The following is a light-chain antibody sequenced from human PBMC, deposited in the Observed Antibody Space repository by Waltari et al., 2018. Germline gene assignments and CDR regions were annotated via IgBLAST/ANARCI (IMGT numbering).Light chain of an antibody. CDR3: QQYYSSLSLT. CDR2: WAS. J-gene: IGKJ4*01. V-gene: IGKV4-1*01. CDR1: QSILYSSNNKNY. Sequence: DIVMTQSPDSLAVSLGERATINCKSSQSILYSSNNKNYLAWYQQKPGHPPRLLIYWASTRESGVPDRFRGSGSGTDFTLTISSLQAEDVAIYYCQQYYSSLSLTFGGGTKVEIK.